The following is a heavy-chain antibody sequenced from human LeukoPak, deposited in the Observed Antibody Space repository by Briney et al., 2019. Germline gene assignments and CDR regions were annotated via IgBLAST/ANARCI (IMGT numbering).Heavy chain of an antibody. CDR3: ARYNPYYFDY. V-gene: IGHV4-30-4*08. J-gene: IGHJ4*02. CDR1: GVSISSGDYY. D-gene: IGHD1-1*01. CDR2: IYSSGST. Sequence: KPSETLSLTCTVSGVSISSGDYYWSCIRQPPGKGLEWIGYIYSSGSTYYNPSLKSRLTISADTSKNQLSLKLSSVTAADSAVYYCARYNPYYFDYWGQGTLVTVSS.